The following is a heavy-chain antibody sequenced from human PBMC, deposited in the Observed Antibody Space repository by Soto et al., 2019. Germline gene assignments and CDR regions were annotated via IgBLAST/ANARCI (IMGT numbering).Heavy chain of an antibody. D-gene: IGHD2-15*01. Sequence: PGGSLRLSCEASGFTFNTYGMHWVRQAPGKGLEWVAIIWSDGNNKYYKDSVKGRFTISRDNSKNTLYLQMDSLRVEDTALYYCARDGNSSWPHYYNFGMDAWGQGTTVTVSS. V-gene: IGHV3-33*01. CDR1: GFTFNTYG. CDR3: ARDGNSSWPHYYNFGMDA. CDR2: IWSDGNNK. J-gene: IGHJ6*02.